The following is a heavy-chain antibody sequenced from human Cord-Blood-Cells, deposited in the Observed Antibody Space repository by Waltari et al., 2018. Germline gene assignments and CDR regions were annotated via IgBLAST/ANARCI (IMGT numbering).Heavy chain of an antibody. V-gene: IGHV3-49*05. CDR1: GFTFGDYA. CDR3: TRGHGSGSYSTDFDY. CDR2: IRSKAYGGTT. D-gene: IGHD3-10*01. Sequence: EVQLVESGGGLVKPGRSLRLSCTASGFTFGDYAMSWFGPSPGKGLEWVGFIRSKAYGGTTEYAASVKGRFTISRDDSKSIAYLQMNSLKTEDTAVYYCTRGHGSGSYSTDFDYWGQGTLVTVSS. J-gene: IGHJ4*02.